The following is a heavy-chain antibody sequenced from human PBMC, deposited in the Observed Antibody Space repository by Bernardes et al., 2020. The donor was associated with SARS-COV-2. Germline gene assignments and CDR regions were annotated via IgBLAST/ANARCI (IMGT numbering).Heavy chain of an antibody. CDR1: GDSISSTSYY. CDR2: IFYDGIT. J-gene: IGHJ3*02. D-gene: IGHD1-26*01. V-gene: IGHV4-39*01. Sequence: TLSLTCAVSGDSISSTSYYWGWIRQPPGKGLEWIGNIFYDGITYYNPSLKSRVTISVDTSKNQFSLKLSSVTAADTAVYYCARRGSRFTYDAFDIWGQGTMVTVSS. CDR3: ARRGSRFTYDAFDI.